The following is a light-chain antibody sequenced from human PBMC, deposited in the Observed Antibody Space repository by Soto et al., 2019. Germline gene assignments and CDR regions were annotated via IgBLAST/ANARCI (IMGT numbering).Light chain of an antibody. J-gene: IGLJ1*01. Sequence: QSVLTQPPSVSGAPGQRVTISCTGSSSNMGANYDVHWYQQRPGTAPKLLIFGNSNRPSGVPDRFSGSKSGTSASLAITGLQAEDEGDYYCQSYDSTLSARYVFGTGTKLTVL. CDR2: GNS. CDR3: QSYDSTLSARYV. V-gene: IGLV1-40*01. CDR1: SSNMGANYD.